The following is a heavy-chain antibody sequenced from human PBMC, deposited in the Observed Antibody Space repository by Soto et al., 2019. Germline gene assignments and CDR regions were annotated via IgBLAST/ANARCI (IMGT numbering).Heavy chain of an antibody. Sequence: QITLKESGPTLVKPTQTLTLTCTFSGFSLTTPGVSVGWIRQPPGKALEWLGLLYWDDDKRYSPALTTRLTFSKDAAKSHFVLTLTNVAPVDTAAYYCAHNASSAVAGTFYFDYWGQGTLVTVSS. CDR3: AHNASSAVAGTFYFDY. V-gene: IGHV2-5*02. D-gene: IGHD6-19*01. J-gene: IGHJ4*02. CDR1: GFSLTTPGVS. CDR2: LYWDDDK.